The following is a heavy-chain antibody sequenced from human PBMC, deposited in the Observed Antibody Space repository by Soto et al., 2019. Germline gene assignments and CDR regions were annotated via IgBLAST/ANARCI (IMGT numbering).Heavy chain of an antibody. D-gene: IGHD1-1*01. Sequence: QVQLVESGGGVVQPGRSLRLSCAASGFTFSSYAMHWVRQAPGKGLEWVAVISYDGSNKYYADSVKGRFTISRDNSKNTLYLQMNSLRADDTAVYYCATDPRRWGNSHFDYWGQGTLVTVSS. CDR1: GFTFSSYA. V-gene: IGHV3-30-3*01. J-gene: IGHJ4*02. CDR3: ATDPRRWGNSHFDY. CDR2: ISYDGSNK.